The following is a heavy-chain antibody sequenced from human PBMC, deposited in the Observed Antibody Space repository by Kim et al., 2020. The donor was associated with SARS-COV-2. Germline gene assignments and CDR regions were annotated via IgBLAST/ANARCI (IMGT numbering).Heavy chain of an antibody. Sequence: GGSLRLSCSASGFNFNTYGMHWVRQAPGKGLEWVAVIWFDGSDEYYADSVRGRFTISRDNSKDTLYLQMRSLRAEDTAVYYCARGPHYDSYSGYSDYYYGMAVGGQGTTATVSA. V-gene: IGHV3-33*01. CDR3: ARGPHYDSYSGYSDYYYGMAV. D-gene: IGHD3-3*01. J-gene: IGHJ6*01. CDR1: GFNFNTYG. CDR2: IWFDGSDE.